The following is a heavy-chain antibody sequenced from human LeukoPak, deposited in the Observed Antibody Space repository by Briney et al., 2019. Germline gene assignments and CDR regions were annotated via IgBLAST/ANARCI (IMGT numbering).Heavy chain of an antibody. V-gene: IGHV4-39*01. CDR1: GGSISSNSHY. CDR3: ARQAPSTIFFNWFDP. J-gene: IGHJ5*02. D-gene: IGHD3-3*01. Sequence: SETLSLTCTVSGGSISSNSHYWGWIRQPPGEGLEWIGSIYYSGSTYYNPSLKSRVTISVDTSKNQLSLKLSSVTAADTAIYYCARQAPSTIFFNWFDPWGQGIVVTVSS. CDR2: IYYSGST.